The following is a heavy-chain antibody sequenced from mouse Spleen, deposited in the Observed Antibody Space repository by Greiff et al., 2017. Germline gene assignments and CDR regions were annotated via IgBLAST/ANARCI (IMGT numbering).Heavy chain of an antibody. CDR2: ISYSGST. D-gene: IGHD1-1*01. J-gene: IGHJ4*01. Sequence: VQLQQSGPGLVKPSQSLSLTCTVTGYSITSDYAWYWIRQLAGNILEWMGYISYSGSTSYNPSLKSRIIITRDTSKNQFFLQLNSMTTEDTATYYCARWTTVVATDYAMDYWGQGTSVTVSS. V-gene: IGHV3-2*02. CDR1: GYSITSDYA. CDR3: ARWTTVVATDYAMDY.